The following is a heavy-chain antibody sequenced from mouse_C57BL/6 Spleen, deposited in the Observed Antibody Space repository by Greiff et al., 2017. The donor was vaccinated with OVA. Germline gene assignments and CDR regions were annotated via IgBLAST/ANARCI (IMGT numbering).Heavy chain of an antibody. CDR2: IYPSDSET. V-gene: IGHV1-61*01. CDR3: ARALRPYYYAMDY. J-gene: IGHJ4*01. D-gene: IGHD3-2*02. Sequence: VQLQQPGAELVRPGSSVKLSCKASGYTFTSYWMDWVKQRPGQGLEWIGNIYPSDSETHYNQKFKDKATLTVDQSSSTAYMQLSSLTSEDAAVYYCARALRPYYYAMDYWCQGTSVTVSS. CDR1: GYTFTSYW.